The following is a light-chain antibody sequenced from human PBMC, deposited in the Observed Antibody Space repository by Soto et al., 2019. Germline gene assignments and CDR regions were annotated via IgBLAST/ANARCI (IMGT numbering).Light chain of an antibody. Sequence: QSALTQPASVSGSPGQSITISCTGTSSDVGGYNYVSWYQQHPGKAPKLMIYDVSNRPSGVSNRFSGSKSGNTASLTISGLQAEDEADYYCSSYTSSSTLGVGVVFGGGTQLTVL. J-gene: IGLJ2*01. CDR3: SSYTSSSTLGVGVV. CDR2: DVS. V-gene: IGLV2-14*01. CDR1: SSDVGGYNY.